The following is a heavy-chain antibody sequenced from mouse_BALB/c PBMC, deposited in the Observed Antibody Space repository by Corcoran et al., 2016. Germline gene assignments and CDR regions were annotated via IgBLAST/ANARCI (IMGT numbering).Heavy chain of an antibody. D-gene: IGHD3-1*01. CDR3: ARDGARATSYAMDY. CDR1: GYTFTEYT. J-gene: IGHJ4*01. CDR2: INPNNGGT. V-gene: IGHV1-18*01. Sequence: EVQLQQSGPELVKPGASVKISCKTSGYTFTEYTMHWVKQSHGKSREWSGGINPNNGGTSYNPKFKGKATLTVDKSSSTAYMELRSLTSEDSAVYYCARDGARATSYAMDYWGQGTSVTVSS.